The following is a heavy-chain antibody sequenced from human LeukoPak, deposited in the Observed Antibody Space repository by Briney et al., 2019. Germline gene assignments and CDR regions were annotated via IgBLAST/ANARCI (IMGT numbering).Heavy chain of an antibody. J-gene: IGHJ6*04. D-gene: IGHD3-10*02. CDR3: AELGITMIGGV. V-gene: IGHV3-23*01. CDR1: GFTFSNYA. CDR2: LSGSGGST. Sequence: GGSLRLSCAASGFTFSNYAMTWVRQAPGKGLEWVSTLSGSGGSTYFGDSVKGRFTISRDNSKNRLYLKMNSLRAEDTAVYYCAELGITMIGGVWGKGTTVTISS.